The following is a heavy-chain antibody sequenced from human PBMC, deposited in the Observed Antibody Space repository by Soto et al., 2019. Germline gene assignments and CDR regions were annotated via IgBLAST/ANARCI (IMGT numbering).Heavy chain of an antibody. J-gene: IGHJ6*02. CDR1: GGSFSGYY. CDR3: ASDSGYDLYYYYYGMDV. Sequence: QVLLQQWGAGLLKPSETLSLTCAVYGGSFSGYYWSWIRQPPGKGLEWIGEINHSGSTNYNPSLKSRVTISVDTSKNQFSLKLSSVTAADTAVYYCASDSGYDLYYYYYGMDVWGQGTTVTVSS. CDR2: INHSGST. V-gene: IGHV4-34*01. D-gene: IGHD5-12*01.